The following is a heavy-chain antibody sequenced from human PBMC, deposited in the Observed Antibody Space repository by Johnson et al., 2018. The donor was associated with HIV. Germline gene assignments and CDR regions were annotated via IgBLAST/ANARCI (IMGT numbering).Heavy chain of an antibody. CDR2: ISWNSGSI. J-gene: IGHJ3*01. CDR1: GFNFDDYA. D-gene: IGHD1-26*01. V-gene: IGHV3-9*01. CDR3: VTADRGSA. Sequence: VQLVESGGGLVQPGGSLRLSCAASGFNFDDYAMHWVRQAPGKGLEWVSGISWNSGSIGYADSVKGRFTISRDNAKNSLYLQMNSLRDEDTAVYYCVTADRGSAWGQGTTVTVSS.